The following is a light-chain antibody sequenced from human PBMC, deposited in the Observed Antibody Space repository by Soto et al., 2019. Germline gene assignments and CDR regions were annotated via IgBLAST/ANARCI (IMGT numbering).Light chain of an antibody. J-gene: IGKJ5*01. Sequence: DIQMTQSPSTLSASVGDRVIITCRASQSLSRWLAWYQQKPGKAPQALIYDASSLKSGVPSRFSGNGSGTEFTLTISSLQPDDFATYYCQQYNTYSTFGQGTRLEIK. CDR3: QQYNTYST. CDR1: QSLSRW. CDR2: DAS. V-gene: IGKV1-5*01.